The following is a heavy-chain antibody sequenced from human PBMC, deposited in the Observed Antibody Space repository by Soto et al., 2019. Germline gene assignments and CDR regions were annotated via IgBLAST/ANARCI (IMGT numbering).Heavy chain of an antibody. CDR3: AREGDMVRGVYYYYYMDV. V-gene: IGHV3-21*01. Sequence: GGSLRLSCAASGFTFSSYSMNWVRQAPGKGLEWVSSISSSSSYIYYADSVKGRFTISRDNAKNSLYLQMNSLRAEDTAVYYCAREGDMVRGVYYYYYMDVWGKGTTVTVSS. J-gene: IGHJ6*03. CDR1: GFTFSSYS. CDR2: ISSSSSYI. D-gene: IGHD3-10*01.